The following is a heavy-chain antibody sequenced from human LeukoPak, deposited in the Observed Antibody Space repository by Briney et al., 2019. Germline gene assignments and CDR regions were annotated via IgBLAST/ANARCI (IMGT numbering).Heavy chain of an antibody. CDR1: GYSISSGYY. CDR2: IYYSGST. CDR3: AAYPVVIARAGRDY. J-gene: IGHJ4*02. D-gene: IGHD2-21*01. V-gene: IGHV4-38-2*02. Sequence: SETLSLTCTVSGYSISSGYYWGWIRQPPGKGLEWIGSIYYSGSTYYNPSLKSRVTISVDTSKNQFSLKLSSVTAADTAVYYCAAYPVVIARAGRDYWGQGTLVTVSS.